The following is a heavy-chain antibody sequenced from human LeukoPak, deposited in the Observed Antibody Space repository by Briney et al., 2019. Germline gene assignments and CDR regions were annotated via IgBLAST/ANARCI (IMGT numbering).Heavy chain of an antibody. J-gene: IGHJ4*02. D-gene: IGHD5-18*01. Sequence: SETLSLTCTVSGDSINSYYWSWIRQPPGKGLEWIGYIYYSGSTKYNPSIKSRVTISVDTSKNQFSLKLSSMTAADTAVYYCARSLRGYRFATDYWGQGTLVTVSS. CDR1: GDSINSYY. CDR3: ARSLRGYRFATDY. V-gene: IGHV4-59*08. CDR2: IYYSGST.